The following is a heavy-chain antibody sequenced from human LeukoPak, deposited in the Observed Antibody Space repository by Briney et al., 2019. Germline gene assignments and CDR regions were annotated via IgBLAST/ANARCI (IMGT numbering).Heavy chain of an antibody. CDR2: IKPGDPDA. J-gene: IGHJ4*02. D-gene: IGHD5-18*01. CDR1: GYSFTSYW. CDR3: ARRGEAMDPFDY. Sequence: GESLKISCEGSGYSFTSYWIGWVRQGHEKGLEWMGIIKPGDPDARYSPSFQGQVTISADKSINTDYLQWSSLKASDTAIYYCARRGEAMDPFDYWGQGTLVTVSS. V-gene: IGHV5-51*01.